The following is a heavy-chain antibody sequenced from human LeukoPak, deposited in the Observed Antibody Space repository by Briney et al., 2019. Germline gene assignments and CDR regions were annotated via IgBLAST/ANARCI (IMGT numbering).Heavy chain of an antibody. D-gene: IGHD3-10*01. CDR1: GFTFSSYA. J-gene: IGHJ4*02. V-gene: IGHV3-30-3*01. CDR3: ARESEPRLIWFVGGEHYYFDY. Sequence: GGSLRLSCAASGFTFSSYAMHWVRQAPGKGLEWVAVISYDGSNKYYADSVKGRFTISRDNSKNTLYLQMNSLRAGDTAVYYCARESEPRLIWFVGGEHYYFDYWGQGTLVTVSS. CDR2: ISYDGSNK.